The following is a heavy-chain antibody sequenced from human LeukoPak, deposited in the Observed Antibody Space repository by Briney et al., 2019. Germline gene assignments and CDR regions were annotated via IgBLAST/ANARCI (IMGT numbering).Heavy chain of an antibody. CDR1: GGSISSYY. CDR2: IFYTGTGS. J-gene: IGHJ4*02. D-gene: IGHD6-19*01. V-gene: IGHV4-59*01. Sequence: SETLSLTCTISGGSISSYYWSWIRQPPGKGLEWIGYIFYTGTGSTYNPSLKSRVTMSVDTSKNQVSLRLSSVTTADTAVYYCARGGWSLDYWGQGAPVTVSS. CDR3: ARGGWSLDY.